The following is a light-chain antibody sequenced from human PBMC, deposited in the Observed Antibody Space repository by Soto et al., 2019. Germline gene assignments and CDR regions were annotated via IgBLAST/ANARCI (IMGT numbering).Light chain of an antibody. CDR3: QQYGDSQFT. V-gene: IGKV3-20*01. Sequence: ETVLTQSPGTLSLSPGERATLSCRASQSVAGSTLAWYQQKPGQTPRLLIYGASSRAPGIPDRFSGSGSGTGFTLTISGLEPEDSAVYYCQQYGDSQFTFGQGTRLEIK. J-gene: IGKJ5*01. CDR1: QSVAGST. CDR2: GAS.